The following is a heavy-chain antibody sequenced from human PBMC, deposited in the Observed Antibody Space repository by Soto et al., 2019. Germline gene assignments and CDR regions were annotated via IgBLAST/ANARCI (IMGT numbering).Heavy chain of an antibody. Sequence: QVQLVESGGGVVQTGRSLRLSCAASGFTFSSYGMHWVRQAPGKGLEWVAVISYDGSNKYYADSVKGRFTISRDNSKNTLYLQMNSLRAEDTAVYYCAKDQYMIVVVMEEAAAFDIWGQGTMVTVSS. J-gene: IGHJ3*02. D-gene: IGHD3-22*01. CDR3: AKDQYMIVVVMEEAAAFDI. V-gene: IGHV3-30*18. CDR2: ISYDGSNK. CDR1: GFTFSSYG.